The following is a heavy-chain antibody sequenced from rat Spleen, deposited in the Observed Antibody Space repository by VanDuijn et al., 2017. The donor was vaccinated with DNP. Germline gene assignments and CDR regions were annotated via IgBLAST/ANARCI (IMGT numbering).Heavy chain of an antibody. V-gene: IGHV2-1*01. CDR3: ARSDYGYNRNWFAY. CDR1: GFSLTSNS. D-gene: IGHD1-6*01. Sequence: QVQLKESGPGLVQPSQTLSLTCTVSGFSLTSNSVHWVRQPPGKGLEWIGAMWSGGSTDSNSALKSRLSISRDTSKSQVLLQMNSLQTEDTAMYFCARSDYGYNRNWFAYWGQGTLVTVSS. J-gene: IGHJ3*01. CDR2: MWSGGST.